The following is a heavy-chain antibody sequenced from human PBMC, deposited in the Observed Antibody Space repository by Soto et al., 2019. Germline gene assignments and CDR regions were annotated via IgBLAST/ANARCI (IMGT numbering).Heavy chain of an antibody. CDR3: ARDPGAASFDF. D-gene: IGHD2-15*01. Sequence: ASVKVSCKASGYTFTNYGISXVXQAPGEGLEWVGWINTSNDNKLYAQKLQGRLTLTTDTSTSTAYMDLTTLRSDDTAVYFCARDPGAASFDFWAQGTLVTVSS. CDR2: INTSNDNK. V-gene: IGHV1-18*01. J-gene: IGHJ4*02. CDR1: GYTFTNYG.